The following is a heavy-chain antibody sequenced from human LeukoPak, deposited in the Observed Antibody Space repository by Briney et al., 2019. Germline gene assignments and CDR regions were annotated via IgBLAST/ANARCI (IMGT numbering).Heavy chain of an antibody. J-gene: IGHJ3*02. Sequence: PGGSLRLSCAASGFTFSSYSMNWARQAPGKGLEWVSSISSSSSYIYYADSVKGRFTISRDNAKNSLYLQMNSLRAEDTAVYYCAKDLSGQQLVPRIVAFDIWGQGTMVTVSS. D-gene: IGHD6-13*01. CDR1: GFTFSSYS. CDR2: ISSSSSYI. CDR3: AKDLSGQQLVPRIVAFDI. V-gene: IGHV3-21*04.